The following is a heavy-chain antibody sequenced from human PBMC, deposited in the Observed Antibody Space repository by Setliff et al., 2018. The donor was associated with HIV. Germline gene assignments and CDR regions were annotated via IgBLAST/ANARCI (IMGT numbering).Heavy chain of an antibody. CDR2: IKEDGSAR. V-gene: IGHV3-7*01. J-gene: IGHJ4*02. Sequence: PGGSLRLSCAASGLTFSDYYMSWVRQAPGKGLEWVANIKEDGSARYYVDSVKGRFTVSRDNAKNSLFLQMNSLSVEDTAVYYCARDPRKTYYYGSGSSPEDYWGQGTLVTVSS. CDR3: ARDPRKTYYYGSGSSPEDY. D-gene: IGHD3-10*01. CDR1: GLTFSDYY.